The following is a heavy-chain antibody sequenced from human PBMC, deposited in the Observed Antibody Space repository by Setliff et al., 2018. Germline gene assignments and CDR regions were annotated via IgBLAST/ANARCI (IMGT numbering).Heavy chain of an antibody. CDR2: ISGSGGST. Sequence: GGSLRLSCADSGFSFSNYAMSWVRQAPGKGLEWVSVISGSGGSTYYADSVKGRFTISRDNSKNTLYLQMNSLRAEDTAVYYCARSVIGYYYYGMDVWGQGTLVTVSS. D-gene: IGHD3-10*01. CDR1: GFSFSNYA. CDR3: ARSVIGYYYYGMDV. V-gene: IGHV3-23*01. J-gene: IGHJ6*02.